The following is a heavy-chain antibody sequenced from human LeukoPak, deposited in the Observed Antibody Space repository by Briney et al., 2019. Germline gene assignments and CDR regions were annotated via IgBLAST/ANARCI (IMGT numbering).Heavy chain of an antibody. CDR3: ARGEYVISGYRNDAFDI. J-gene: IGHJ3*02. CDR2: INPNSGAT. Sequence: ASVKVPCKASGYTFTDCYMHWVRQAPGQRLEWMGWINPNSGATKYAQKFQGRVTMTRDTSISTAYMELSRLTSDDTAVYYCARGEYVISGYRNDAFDIWGQGTMVTVSS. D-gene: IGHD3-22*01. CDR1: GYTFTDCY. V-gene: IGHV1-2*02.